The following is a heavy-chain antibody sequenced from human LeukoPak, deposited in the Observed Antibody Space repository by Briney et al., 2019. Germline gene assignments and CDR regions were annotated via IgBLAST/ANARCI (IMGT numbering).Heavy chain of an antibody. Sequence: GASVTVSFTASGGTFSSYAISWVRQAPGQGLEWMGWINPNSGGTNYAQKFQGWVTMTRDTSISTAYMELSRLGSDDTAVYYCAMRTDAFDIWGQGTMVTVSS. D-gene: IGHD1-14*01. CDR2: INPNSGGT. CDR3: AMRTDAFDI. CDR1: GGTFSSYA. V-gene: IGHV1-2*04. J-gene: IGHJ3*02.